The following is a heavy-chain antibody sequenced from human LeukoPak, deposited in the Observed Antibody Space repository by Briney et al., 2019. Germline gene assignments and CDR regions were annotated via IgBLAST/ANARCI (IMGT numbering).Heavy chain of an antibody. CDR3: ARDPCYDSSGPGY. Sequence: PGGSLRLSCAASGFTVSSNYMSWVRQAPGKGLEWVSVIYSGGSTYYADSVKGRFTISRDNSKNTLYLQMNSLRAEDTAVYYCARDPCYDSSGPGYWGQGTLVTVSS. V-gene: IGHV3-66*01. CDR1: GFTVSSNY. D-gene: IGHD3-22*01. J-gene: IGHJ4*02. CDR2: IYSGGST.